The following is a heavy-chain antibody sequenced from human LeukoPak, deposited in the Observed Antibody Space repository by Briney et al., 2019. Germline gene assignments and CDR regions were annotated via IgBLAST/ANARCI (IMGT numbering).Heavy chain of an antibody. J-gene: IGHJ3*02. CDR2: ISSSSSTI. Sequence: GGSLRLSCAASGFTFSSYSMNWVRRAPGKGLEWVSYISSSSSTIYYADSVKGRFTISRDNAKNSLYLQMNSLRAEDTAVYYCASTWDPNAFDIWGQGTMVTVSS. CDR1: GFTFSSYS. CDR3: ASTWDPNAFDI. V-gene: IGHV3-48*01. D-gene: IGHD1-26*01.